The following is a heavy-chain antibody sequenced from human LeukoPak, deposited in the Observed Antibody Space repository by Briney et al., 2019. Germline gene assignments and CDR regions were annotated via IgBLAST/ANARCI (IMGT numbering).Heavy chain of an antibody. CDR3: AKDKAPLYSGYDWDLDF. CDR1: GFTFHHYA. J-gene: IGHJ4*02. CDR2: ISWNSGSI. Sequence: GGSLRLSCAASGFTFHHYAIHWVRQVPGKGLEWVSGISWNSGSIGYADTVKGRCTISRDNAKNSVYLQMNSLRAEDTALYYCAKDKAPLYSGYDWDLDFWGQGTLVTVSS. V-gene: IGHV3-9*01. D-gene: IGHD5-12*01.